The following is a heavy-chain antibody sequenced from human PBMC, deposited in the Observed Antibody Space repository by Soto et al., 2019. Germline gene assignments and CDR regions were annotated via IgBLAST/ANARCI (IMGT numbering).Heavy chain of an antibody. J-gene: IGHJ6*02. CDR3: ARSVPRGGYSSYYGMDV. CDR2: INSDGSDT. Sequence: GGSLRLSCAVSGFTFSSYWIHWVRQAPGKGLVWVSRINSDGSDTIYADSVKGRFTISRDNAKNTLYLQMNSLRAEDTAVYYCARSVPRGGYSSYYGMDVWGQGTTVTVSS. D-gene: IGHD5-12*01. CDR1: GFTFSSYW. V-gene: IGHV3-74*01.